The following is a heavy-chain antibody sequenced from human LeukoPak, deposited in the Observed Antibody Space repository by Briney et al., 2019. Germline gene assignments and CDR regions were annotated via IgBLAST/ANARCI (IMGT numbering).Heavy chain of an antibody. V-gene: IGHV4-31*03. CDR2: IYYSGST. CDR1: GGSISSGGYS. Sequence: PSQTLSLTCTVSGGSISSGGYSWSWIRQHPGQGLEWIGYIYYSGSTYYNPSLKSRVTISVDTSKNQFSLKLSSVTAADTAVYYCARGEWFGELLYAFDIWGQGTMVTVSS. D-gene: IGHD3-10*01. CDR3: ARGEWFGELLYAFDI. J-gene: IGHJ3*02.